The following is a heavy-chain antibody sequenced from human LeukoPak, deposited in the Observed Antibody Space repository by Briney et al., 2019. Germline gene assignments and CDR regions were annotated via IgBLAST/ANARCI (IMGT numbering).Heavy chain of an antibody. CDR2: ISSSSSYI. D-gene: IGHD3-10*01. CDR3: ARERLARGADYWYFDL. Sequence: GGSLRLSCAASGFTFSSYSMNWVRQAPGKGLEWVASISSSSSYIYYADSVKGRFTISRDNAKNSLYLQMNSLSAEDTAVYYCARERLARGADYWYFDLWGRGTLVTVSS. CDR1: GFTFSSYS. J-gene: IGHJ2*01. V-gene: IGHV3-21*01.